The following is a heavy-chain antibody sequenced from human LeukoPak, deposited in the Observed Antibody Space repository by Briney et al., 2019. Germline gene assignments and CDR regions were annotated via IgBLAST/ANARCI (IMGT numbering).Heavy chain of an antibody. CDR3: ARVVESGSGSYGGYWFDP. J-gene: IGHJ5*02. Sequence: SETLSLTCIVSGGSISSGGYYWSWIRQHPGKGLEWIGYIYYSGSTYYNPSLKSRVTISVDTSKNQFSLKLSSVTAADTAVYYCARVVESGSGSYGGYWFDPWGQGTLVTVSS. V-gene: IGHV4-31*03. CDR2: IYYSGST. CDR1: GGSISSGGYY. D-gene: IGHD3-10*01.